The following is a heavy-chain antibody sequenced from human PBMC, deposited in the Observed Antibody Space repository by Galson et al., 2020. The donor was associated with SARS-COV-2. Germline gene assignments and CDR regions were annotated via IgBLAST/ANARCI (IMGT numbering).Heavy chain of an antibody. D-gene: IGHD2-2*01. CDR2: IKPDSGGT. Sequence: ASAKVSCKASGYTFTDYYIHWVRQAPGQGLEWMGWIKPDSGGTTYAQKFQARVTMTRDTSISTAYMALNSLRSGDTAVYFCARDKEQQLLFGGLDSWGQGSMVTVSS. V-gene: IGHV1-2*02. CDR1: GYTFTDYY. CDR3: ARDKEQQLLFGGLDS. J-gene: IGHJ5*01.